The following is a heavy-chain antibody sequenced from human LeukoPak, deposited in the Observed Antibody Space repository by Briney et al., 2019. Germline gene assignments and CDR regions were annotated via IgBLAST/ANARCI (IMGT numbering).Heavy chain of an antibody. CDR2: ITGSTSYI. CDR1: GFTFSGYA. D-gene: IGHD5-18*01. Sequence: GGSLRLSCAASGFTFSGYAMNWVPQAPGKGLEWVSSITGSTSYIYYADPLKGRFTISRDNAKNSLYLQMNSLRAEDTAVYYCAKEWGDGGYSYGSPPFDYWGQGTLVTVSS. V-gene: IGHV3-21*01. J-gene: IGHJ4*02. CDR3: AKEWGDGGYSYGSPPFDY.